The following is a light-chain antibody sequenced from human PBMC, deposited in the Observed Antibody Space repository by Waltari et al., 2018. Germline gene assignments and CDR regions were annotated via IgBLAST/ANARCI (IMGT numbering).Light chain of an antibody. Sequence: QLVLTQSPSASASLGASVKLTCTLSSGHSSYTIAWHPQQPEKGPRYLMKVNSDGSHSKGDGIPDRFSGSKSGDMASLTISGLQPEDEAEYFCSSYAGSSKGVFGGGTKVTVL. J-gene: IGLJ2*01. CDR1: SGHSSYT. CDR3: SSYAGSSKGV. V-gene: IGLV4-69*01. CDR2: VNSDGSH.